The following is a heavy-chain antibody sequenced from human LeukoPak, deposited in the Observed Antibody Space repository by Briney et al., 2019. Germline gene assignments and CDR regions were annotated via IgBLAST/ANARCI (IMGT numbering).Heavy chain of an antibody. CDR2: ISSSSSYI. J-gene: IGHJ4*02. CDR3: AREPPGGECLDY. D-gene: IGHD3-16*01. Sequence: GSLRLSCAASGFTFSSYSMNWVRQAPGEGLEWVSSISSSSSYIYYADSVKGRFTISRDNAKNSLYLQMNSLRAEDTAVYYCAREPPGGECLDYWGQGTLVTVSS. CDR1: GFTFSSYS. V-gene: IGHV3-21*01.